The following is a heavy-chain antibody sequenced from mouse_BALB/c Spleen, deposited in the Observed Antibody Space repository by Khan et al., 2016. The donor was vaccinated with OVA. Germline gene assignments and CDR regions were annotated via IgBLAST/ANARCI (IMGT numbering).Heavy chain of an antibody. V-gene: IGHV5-6*01. Sequence: EVELVESGGDLVKPGGSLKLSCAASGFTFSTYGMSCVRQTPDKRLEWVATFSTGGSYTYYPDSVKGRFTISRDNAKNTLYLQLRGLKSEDTAMFYCTRLAYNDDSEGFDYWGQGTLVTVSA. CDR2: FSTGGSYT. D-gene: IGHD1-3*01. CDR1: GFTFSTYG. CDR3: TRLAYNDDSEGFDY. J-gene: IGHJ3*01.